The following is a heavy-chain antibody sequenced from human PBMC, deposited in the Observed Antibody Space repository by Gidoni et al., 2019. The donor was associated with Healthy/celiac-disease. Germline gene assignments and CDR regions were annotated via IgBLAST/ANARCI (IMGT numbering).Heavy chain of an antibody. CDR1: GFTFSVYY. V-gene: IGHV3-11*01. D-gene: IGHD4-17*01. CDR3: ARDPGSSSSRKKTTVTTTSHVGY. CDR2: ISSSGSTI. Sequence: QVQLVESGGGLVKPGGSLRLSCAASGFTFSVYYMSWNRQAPGKGLEGVSYISSSGSTIYYADSVKGRFTISRDNAKNSLYLQMNSLRAEDTAVYYCARDPGSSSSRKKTTVTTTSHVGYWGQGTLVTVSS. J-gene: IGHJ4*02.